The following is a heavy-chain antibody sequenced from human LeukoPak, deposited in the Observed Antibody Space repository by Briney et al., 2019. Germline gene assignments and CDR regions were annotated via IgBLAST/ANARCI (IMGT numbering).Heavy chain of an antibody. J-gene: IGHJ5*02. CDR2: ISSNGDYI. CDR3: ARDLLRFGELWENWFDP. CDR1: GFAFSSYR. Sequence: PGGSLRLSCAASGFAFSSYRMNWVRQAPGKGLEWVSSISSNGDYIYYTDSVKGRFTVSRDNAKNSLYLQMNSLRAEDTALYYCARDLLRFGELWENWFDPWGQGTLVTVSS. D-gene: IGHD3-10*01. V-gene: IGHV3-21*04.